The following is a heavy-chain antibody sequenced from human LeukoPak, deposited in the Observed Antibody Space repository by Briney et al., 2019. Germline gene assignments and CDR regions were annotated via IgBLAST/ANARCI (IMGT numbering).Heavy chain of an antibody. J-gene: IGHJ4*02. V-gene: IGHV5-51*01. CDR3: ATKEERRPCDS. CDR1: GYSFTSYW. CDR2: IYPGDSDN. Sequence: GESLKISCKGSGYSFTSYWIGWVRQMPGKGLEWMGIIYPGDSDNRYSPSFQGQVTISPDKSIRLAYLQWRSLKASDTARYFCATKEERRPCDSWGQGTLVTVSS.